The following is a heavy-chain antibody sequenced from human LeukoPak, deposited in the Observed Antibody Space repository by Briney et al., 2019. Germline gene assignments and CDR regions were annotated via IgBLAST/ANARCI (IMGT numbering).Heavy chain of an antibody. V-gene: IGHV5-51*01. CDR1: GYSFTNYL. J-gene: IGHJ4*02. CDR3: ARRPNGDPFDY. CDR2: IYPAESDT. D-gene: IGHD2-21*02. Sequence: VEALKISCKGSGYSFTNYLIGWVRQMPGKGLELMGIIYPAESDTRYSPSFQGQVTISADKSINPAYLQWSSLKASATAIYYCARRPNGDPFDYWGQGTLVTVS.